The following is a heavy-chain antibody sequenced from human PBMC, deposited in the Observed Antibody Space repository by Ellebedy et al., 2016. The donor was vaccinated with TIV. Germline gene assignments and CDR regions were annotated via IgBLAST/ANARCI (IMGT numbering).Heavy chain of an antibody. CDR2: MNPNSGNT. CDR3: ARGPSMITFGGVIMDV. J-gene: IGHJ6*02. D-gene: IGHD3-16*02. Sequence: AASVKVSCKASGYTFTSYGINWVRQATGQGLEWMGWMNPNSGNTEYAQKFQGRVTMTRNTSITTAFMELSSLRSEDTAVYYCARGPSMITFGGVIMDVWGQGTTVTVSS. V-gene: IGHV1-8*02. CDR1: GYTFTSYG.